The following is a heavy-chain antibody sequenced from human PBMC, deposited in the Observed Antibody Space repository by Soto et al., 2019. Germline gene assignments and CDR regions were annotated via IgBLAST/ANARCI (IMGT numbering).Heavy chain of an antibody. CDR3: ARGHFDQWELMLAAFEL. D-gene: IGHD1-26*01. Sequence: EEYVLESGGGLVQPGGSLRLSCAASGFTFSNFGMSWVRQAPGKGLEWVSGIGNGGGTYYADSVKGRFTISRDNSKNALDVQMNRLRAEDTALYDWARGHFDQWELMLAAFELWGQGTMVTVSS. J-gene: IGHJ3*01. CDR1: GFTFSNFG. V-gene: IGHV3-23*01. CDR2: IGNGGGT.